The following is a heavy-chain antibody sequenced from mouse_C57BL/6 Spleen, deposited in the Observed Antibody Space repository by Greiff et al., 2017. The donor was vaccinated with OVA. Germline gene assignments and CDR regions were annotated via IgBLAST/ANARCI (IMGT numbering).Heavy chain of an antibody. D-gene: IGHD1-1*01. J-gene: IGHJ1*03. CDR3: ARAYGSSSNV. CDR1: GYTFTSYW. Sequence: VQLQQPGAELVMPGASVKLSCKASGYTFTSYWMHWVKQRPGQGLEWIGEIDPSDSYTNYNQKFKGKSTLTVDKSSSTAYMQLSSLTSEDSAVYYCARAYGSSSNVWGTGTTVTVSS. CDR2: IDPSDSYT. V-gene: IGHV1-69*01.